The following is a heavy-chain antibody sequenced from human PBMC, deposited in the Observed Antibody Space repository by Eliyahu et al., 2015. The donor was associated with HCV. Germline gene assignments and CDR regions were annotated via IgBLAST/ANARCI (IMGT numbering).Heavy chain of an antibody. V-gene: IGHV4-39*01. J-gene: IGHJ4*02. D-gene: IGHD5-24*01. CDR3: ARGLTTPMATGV. CDR2: ISYSVNT. Sequence: HLQESGPGLVKPSETLXXXCTVSGDSISSSYWGWVRQPPGKGLEWIGSISYSVNTLYNPSLKSRVTMSVDTSRNQFSLNLTPVTAADTAVYYCARGLTTPMATGVWGQGILVTVSS. CDR1: GDSISSSY.